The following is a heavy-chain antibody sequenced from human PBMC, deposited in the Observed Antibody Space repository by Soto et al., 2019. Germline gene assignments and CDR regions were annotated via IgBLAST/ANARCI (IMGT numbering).Heavy chain of an antibody. J-gene: IGHJ5*02. CDR2: INPKSGDT. CDR1: GYTFSDYY. CDR3: ARVKDADYRNWFDP. V-gene: IGHV1-2*04. Sequence: ASVKVSCKASGYTFSDYYMHWVRQAPGQGLEWMGWINPKSGDTSYAQKFQGWVTMTRDTSISTGYMELSRLRSDDTAGYYCARVKDADYRNWFDPWGQGTLVTVSS. D-gene: IGHD4-17*01.